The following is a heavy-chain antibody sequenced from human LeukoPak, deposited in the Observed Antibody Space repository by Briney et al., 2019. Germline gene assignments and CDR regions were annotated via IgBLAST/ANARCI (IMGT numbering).Heavy chain of an antibody. Sequence: GGSLRLSCAASGFTFSSYTMNWVRQAPGKGLEWVSSISSSSSYIYYADSVKGRFTISRDNSKNTLYLQMNSLRAEDTAVYYCAKDTPKYDSSGYFDYWGQGTLVTVSS. D-gene: IGHD3-22*01. CDR2: ISSSSSYI. CDR3: AKDTPKYDSSGYFDY. CDR1: GFTFSSYT. J-gene: IGHJ4*02. V-gene: IGHV3-21*01.